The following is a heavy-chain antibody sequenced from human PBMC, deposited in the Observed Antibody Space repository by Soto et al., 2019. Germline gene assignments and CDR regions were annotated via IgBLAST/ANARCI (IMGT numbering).Heavy chain of an antibody. V-gene: IGHV3-23*01. CDR1: GFTFGSYA. Sequence: LRLSCAASGFTFGSYAMSWVRQAPGKGLEWVSAISGSGGSTYYADSVKGRFTISRDNSKNTLYLQMNSLRAEDTAVYYCAKDRIAVAAYADYWGQGTLVTVSS. CDR2: ISGSGGST. J-gene: IGHJ4*02. D-gene: IGHD6-19*01. CDR3: AKDRIAVAAYADY.